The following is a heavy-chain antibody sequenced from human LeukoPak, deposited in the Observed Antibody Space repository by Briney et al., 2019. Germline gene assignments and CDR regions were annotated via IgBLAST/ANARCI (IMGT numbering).Heavy chain of an antibody. D-gene: IGHD4-23*01. CDR1: GYTFTSYG. CDR2: INPNSGGT. CDR3: ARAVVTNYFDY. V-gene: IGHV1-2*02. Sequence: GASVKVSCKASGYTFTSYGISWVRQAPGQGLEWMGWINPNSGGTNYAQKFQGRVTMTRDTSISTAYMELSRLRSDDTAVYYCARAVVTNYFDYWGQGTLVTVSS. J-gene: IGHJ4*02.